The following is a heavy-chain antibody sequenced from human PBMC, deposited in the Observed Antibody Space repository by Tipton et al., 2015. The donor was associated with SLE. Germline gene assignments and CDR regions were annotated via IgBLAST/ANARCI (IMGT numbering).Heavy chain of an antibody. CDR3: ARTLGAIAHTVYDAFDI. D-gene: IGHD1-26*01. V-gene: IGHV4-38-2*01. CDR2: IYRSGSA. CDR1: GYSISSGYY. J-gene: IGHJ3*02. Sequence: TLSLTCAVSGYSISSGYYWVWIRQPPGKGPEWIGSIYRSGSAYYNPSLRSRLTISVDTSKNNFSLKLTSVTAADTAVYYCARTLGAIAHTVYDAFDIWGQGKMVTVSS.